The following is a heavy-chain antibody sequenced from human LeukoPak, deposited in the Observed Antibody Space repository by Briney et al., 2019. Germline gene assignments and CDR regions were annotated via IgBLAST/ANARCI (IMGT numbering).Heavy chain of an antibody. D-gene: IGHD3-3*01. CDR3: ARSGLRFLEWLSNYYYYGMDV. CDR2: IYYSGST. J-gene: IGHJ6*02. CDR1: GGSISGSSYY. V-gene: IGHV4-39*07. Sequence: PSETLSLTCTVSGGSISGSSYYWGWIRQPPGKGLEWIGSIYYSGSTNYNPSLKSRVTISVDTSKNQFSLRLSSVTAADTAVYYCARSGLRFLEWLSNYYYYGMDVWGQGTTATVSS.